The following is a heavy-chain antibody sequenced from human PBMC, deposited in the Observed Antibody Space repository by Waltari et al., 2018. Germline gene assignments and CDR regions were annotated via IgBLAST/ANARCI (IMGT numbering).Heavy chain of an antibody. CDR1: GGPISSYY. CDR2: IYYSGST. D-gene: IGHD3-10*01. V-gene: IGHV4-59*01. Sequence: QVQLQESGPGLVKPSETLSLTCPVSGGPISSYYWSWIRQPPGKGLDWIGYIYYSGSTNYNPSLKSRVTISVDTSKNQFSLKLSSVTAADTAVYYCARGGSGSYGDFDYWGQGTLVTVSS. J-gene: IGHJ4*02. CDR3: ARGGSGSYGDFDY.